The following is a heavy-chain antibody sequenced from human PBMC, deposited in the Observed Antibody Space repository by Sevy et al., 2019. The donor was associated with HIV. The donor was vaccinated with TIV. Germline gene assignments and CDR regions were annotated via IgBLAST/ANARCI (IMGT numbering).Heavy chain of an antibody. CDR2: IKEDGSQK. D-gene: IGHD1-26*01. CDR1: AFTFSRYW. CDR3: ARDSGNYYFND. V-gene: IGHV3-7*01. Sequence: GGSLRLSCAASAFTFSRYWMGWVRQAPGKGLEWVTNIKEDGSQKYYADSVKGRFTISRDNAKNSLYLQMNSLRAEDTAVYYCARDSGNYYFNDWGQGALVTVSS. J-gene: IGHJ4*02.